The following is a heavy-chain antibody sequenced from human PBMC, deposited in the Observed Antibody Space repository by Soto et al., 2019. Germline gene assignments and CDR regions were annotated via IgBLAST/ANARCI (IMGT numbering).Heavy chain of an antibody. CDR1: CATISSSVW. CDR2: IYPGRNT. Sequence: PSETLSLTCAVSCATISSSVWWSWVRQPPGKGLEWIGEIYPGRNTNYNPSLKSRAIISLDKSKNQFSLNLTSVTAADTAVYYCARDENHTFQHWGQGTLVTVSS. CDR3: ARDENHTFQH. J-gene: IGHJ1*01. V-gene: IGHV4-4*02.